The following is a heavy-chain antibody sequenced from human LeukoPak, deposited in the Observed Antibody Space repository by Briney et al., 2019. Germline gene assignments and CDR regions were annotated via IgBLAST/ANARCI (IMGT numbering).Heavy chain of an antibody. D-gene: IGHD6-19*01. Sequence: GGSLRLSCAASGFTFSSYWMSWVRQAPGKGLEWVANIKQDGSEKYYVDSVKGRFTISSDNAKNSLYLQMNSLRAEDTAVYYCARDGYSSGWYLVDYWGQGTLVTVSS. V-gene: IGHV3-7*01. CDR1: GFTFSSYW. CDR2: IKQDGSEK. CDR3: ARDGYSSGWYLVDY. J-gene: IGHJ4*02.